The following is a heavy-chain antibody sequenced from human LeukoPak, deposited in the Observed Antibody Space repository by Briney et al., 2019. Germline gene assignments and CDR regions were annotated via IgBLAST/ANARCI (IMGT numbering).Heavy chain of an antibody. CDR1: GDSISIYY. J-gene: IGHJ4*02. CDR2: INYSGST. V-gene: IGHV4-59*12. Sequence: PSETLSLTCSVSGDSISIYYWSWIRQPPGKGLQWIGYINYSGSTNYNPSLKSRVTVSVDTSKNQFSLELSSVTAADTAVYYCARMFRAPRYSGFDYWGQGTLVTVSS. CDR3: ARMFRAPRYSGFDY. D-gene: IGHD6-6*01.